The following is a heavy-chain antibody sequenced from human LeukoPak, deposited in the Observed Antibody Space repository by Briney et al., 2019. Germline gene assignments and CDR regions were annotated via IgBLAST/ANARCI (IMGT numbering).Heavy chain of an antibody. J-gene: IGHJ4*02. CDR3: ATTGYSSSWYDPNFDY. CDR2: IRYDGSNK. V-gene: IGHV3-30*02. CDR1: GFTFSSYG. Sequence: TGGSLRLSCAASGFTFSSYGMHWVRQAPGKGLEWVAFIRYDGSNKYYADSVKGRFTISRDNSKNTLYLQMNSLRAEDTAVYYCATTGYSSSWYDPNFDYWGQGTLVTVSS. D-gene: IGHD6-13*01.